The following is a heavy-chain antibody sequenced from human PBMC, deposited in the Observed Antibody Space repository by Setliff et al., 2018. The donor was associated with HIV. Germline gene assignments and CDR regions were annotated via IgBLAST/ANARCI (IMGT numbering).Heavy chain of an antibody. Sequence: ASVKVSCKASGYTFTNYAMHWVRQAPGQRLEWMGWINAGNGDTKYSQKFQGRVTITRDTSASTAYMELSSLRSEVTAVYYCAREIRNYDFWSGSWEDHYFDYWGQGTLVTVSS. V-gene: IGHV1-3*01. J-gene: IGHJ4*02. CDR1: GYTFTNYA. CDR3: AREIRNYDFWSGSWEDHYFDY. D-gene: IGHD3-3*01. CDR2: INAGNGDT.